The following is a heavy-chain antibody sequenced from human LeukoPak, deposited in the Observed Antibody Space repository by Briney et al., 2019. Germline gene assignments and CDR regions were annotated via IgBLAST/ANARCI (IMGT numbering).Heavy chain of an antibody. CDR3: AKGGKWDVTPFDY. J-gene: IGHJ4*02. CDR1: GFTFSNFW. Sequence: GGSLRLSYTASGFTFSNFWMGWVRQAPGKGLEWVSTISGGGGSTYYADSVKGRFTISRDNSKNTLYLQVNSLRAEDTAVYYCAKGGKWDVTPFDYWGQGTLVTVSS. CDR2: ISGGGGST. V-gene: IGHV3-23*01. D-gene: IGHD1-26*01.